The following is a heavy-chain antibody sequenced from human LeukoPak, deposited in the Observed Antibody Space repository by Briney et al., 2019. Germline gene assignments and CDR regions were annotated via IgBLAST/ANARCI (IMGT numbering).Heavy chain of an antibody. Sequence: SVKVSCKASGGTFSSYAISWVRQAPGQGLEWMGRITPIFGTANYAQKFQGRVTITTDESTSTAYMELSSLRSEDTAVYYCARDKGSSGYYRTYYFDYWGQGTLVTVSS. V-gene: IGHV1-69*05. J-gene: IGHJ4*02. CDR1: GGTFSSYA. CDR3: ARDKGSSGYYRTYYFDY. CDR2: ITPIFGTA. D-gene: IGHD3-22*01.